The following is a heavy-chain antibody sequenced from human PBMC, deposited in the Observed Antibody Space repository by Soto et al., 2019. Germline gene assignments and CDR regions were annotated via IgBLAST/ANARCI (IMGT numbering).Heavy chain of an antibody. D-gene: IGHD6-13*01. CDR1: GFTFSDYY. J-gene: IGHJ4*02. V-gene: IGHV3-11*01. Sequence: GGSLRLSCAASGFTFSDYYMSWFRQAPGKGLEWVSYISGSGSTIHDADSVKGRFTISRDNAKNSLYLQMNSLRAEDTAVYYCARLGSIAAAGTPDYWGQGTLVTVS. CDR2: ISGSGSTI. CDR3: ARLGSIAAAGTPDY.